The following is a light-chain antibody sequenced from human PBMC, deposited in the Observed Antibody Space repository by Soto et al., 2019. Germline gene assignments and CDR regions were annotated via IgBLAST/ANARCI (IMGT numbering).Light chain of an antibody. CDR2: DTS. J-gene: IGKJ5*01. CDR1: QSVSSY. V-gene: IGKV3-11*01. CDR3: QQRSNWPHT. Sequence: EIVLTQSPGTLSVSPGERATLSCRASQSVSSYLAWYQHKPGQAPRLLIYDTSNRATGIPARFSGSGSGTDFTLTISSLEPEDFAVYYCQQRSNWPHTFGQGTRLEI.